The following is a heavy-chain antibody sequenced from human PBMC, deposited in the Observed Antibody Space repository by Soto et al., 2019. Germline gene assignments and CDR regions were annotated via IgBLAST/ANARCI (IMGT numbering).Heavy chain of an antibody. J-gene: IGHJ5*02. D-gene: IGHD4-17*01. CDR1: GFSLSTSGVG. Sequence: QITLKESGPTLVKPTQTLTLTCTFSGFSLSTSGVGVDWIRQPPGEALEWLALIYWDDDKYYSPSLESRLTTXKXTRXNQVVLTMTNMDPVDTATYYWAHRPAGDSVRRFDPWGQGTLVTVSS. CDR2: IYWDDDK. V-gene: IGHV2-5*02. CDR3: AHRPAGDSVRRFDP.